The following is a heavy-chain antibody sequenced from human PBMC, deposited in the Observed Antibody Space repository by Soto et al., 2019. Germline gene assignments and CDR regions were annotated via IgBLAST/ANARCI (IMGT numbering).Heavy chain of an antibody. J-gene: IGHJ4*02. D-gene: IGHD5-12*01. V-gene: IGHV3-23*01. CDR2: ISGGGNDR. CDR3: ARSLFMVAPDNEPFDY. Sequence: GRCLRLGGAASGFPFSSYAMSWVRQPPATGLEGVAGISGGGNDRYYADFVQGRFTFSRDNSRNILYLQMNSLRADDRPMYFCARSLFMVAPDNEPFDYWGQGTLVTVSS. CDR1: GFPFSSYA.